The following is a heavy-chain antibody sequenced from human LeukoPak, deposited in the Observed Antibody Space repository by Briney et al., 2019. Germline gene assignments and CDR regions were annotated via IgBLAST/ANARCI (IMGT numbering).Heavy chain of an antibody. CDR2: ISGSGGST. J-gene: IGHJ6*03. D-gene: IGHD2-15*01. V-gene: IGHV3-23*01. CDR3: AKNGDRGAYCSGGSCYPYYYYYMDV. Sequence: GGSLRLSCAASGFTFTNYAMSWVRQAPGKGLEWVSAISGSGGSTYYADSVKGRFTISRDNSKNTLFLQVNSLRAEDTAIYYCAKNGDRGAYCSGGSCYPYYYYYMDVWGKGTTVTISS. CDR1: GFTFTNYA.